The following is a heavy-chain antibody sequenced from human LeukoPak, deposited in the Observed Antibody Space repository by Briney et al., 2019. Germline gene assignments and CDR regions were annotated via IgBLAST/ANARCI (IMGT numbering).Heavy chain of an antibody. J-gene: IGHJ3*02. D-gene: IGHD3-22*01. CDR2: INHSGST. CDR3: ARRITMIVVVSPNDAFDI. CDR1: GGSFSGYY. V-gene: IGHV4-34*01. Sequence: PSETLSLICAVYGGSFSGYYWSWIRQPPGKGLEWIGEINHSGSTNYNPSLKSRVTISVDTSKNQFSLKLSSVTAADTAVYYCARRITMIVVVSPNDAFDIWGQGTMVTVSS.